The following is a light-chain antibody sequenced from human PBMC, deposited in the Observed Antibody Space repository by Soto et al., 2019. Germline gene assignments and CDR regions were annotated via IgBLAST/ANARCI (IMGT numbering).Light chain of an antibody. J-gene: IGLJ1*01. CDR2: SNN. CDR1: SSNSGSNY. CDR3: AAWDYSLGGYV. V-gene: IGLV1-47*02. Sequence: QSVLTHPPSAYETPGQRVTISCSGSSSNSGSNYVYRYPRRPATGPRRRIYSNNPRPSVLAYRSSGTKSSISASLAISGLRSEDEADYYCAAWDYSLGGYVFGTGTRSPS.